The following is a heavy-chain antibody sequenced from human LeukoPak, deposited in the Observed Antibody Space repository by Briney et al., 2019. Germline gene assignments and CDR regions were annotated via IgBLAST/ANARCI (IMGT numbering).Heavy chain of an antibody. D-gene: IGHD3-10*01. V-gene: IGHV3-48*03. CDR3: ARAPTYGSGSSFDY. CDR2: ISSSDRTI. J-gene: IGHJ4*02. Sequence: GGSLRLSCAASGFTFSSYEMNWVRQAPGKGLEWVSYISSSDRTIYNAESVKGRFTISRDNAKNSLYLQMNSLRAEDTAVYYCARAPTYGSGSSFDYRGQGTLVTVSS. CDR1: GFTFSSYE.